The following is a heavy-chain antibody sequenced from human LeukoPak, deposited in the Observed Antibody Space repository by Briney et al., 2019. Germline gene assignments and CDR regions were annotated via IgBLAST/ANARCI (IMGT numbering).Heavy chain of an antibody. Sequence: GGSLRLSCAASGFTFSSYAMSWVRQAPGKGLEWVSAISGSGGSTYYADSVKGRFTISRDNSKNTLYLQMNSLRAEDTAVYYCAKVGITMIVVVHDAFDFWGQGTMVTVSS. CDR2: ISGSGGST. D-gene: IGHD3-22*01. V-gene: IGHV3-23*01. CDR1: GFTFSSYA. CDR3: AKVGITMIVVVHDAFDF. J-gene: IGHJ3*01.